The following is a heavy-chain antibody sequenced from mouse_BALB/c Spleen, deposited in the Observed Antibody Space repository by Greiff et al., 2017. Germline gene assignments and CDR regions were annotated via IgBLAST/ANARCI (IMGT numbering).Heavy chain of an antibody. CDR3: ARARATSY. J-gene: IGHJ3*01. CDR1: GFTFSDYY. V-gene: IGHV5-4*02. D-gene: IGHD3-1*01. Sequence: DVKLVESGGGLVKPGGSLKLSCAASGFTFSDYYMYWVRQTPEKRLEWVATISDGGSYTYYPDSVKGRFTISRDNAKNNLYLQMSSLKSEDTAMYYCARARATSYWGQGTLVTVSA. CDR2: ISDGGSYT.